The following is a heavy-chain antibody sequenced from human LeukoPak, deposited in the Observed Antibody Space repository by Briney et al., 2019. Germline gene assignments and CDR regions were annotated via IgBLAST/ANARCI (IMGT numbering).Heavy chain of an antibody. V-gene: IGHV4-34*01. CDR1: GGSFSGYY. CDR3: ARTGDSHLFDY. CDR2: INRSGST. J-gene: IGHJ4*02. D-gene: IGHD7-27*01. Sequence: SETLSLTCAVYGGSFSGYYWSWIRQPPGKGLEWIGEINRSGSTNYNPSLKSRVTISVDTSKNQFSLKLSSVTAADTAVCYCARTGDSHLFDYWGRGTLVTVSS.